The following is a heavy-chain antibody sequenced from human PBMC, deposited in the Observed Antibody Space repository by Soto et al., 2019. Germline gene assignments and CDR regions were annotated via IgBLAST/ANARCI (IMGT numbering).Heavy chain of an antibody. V-gene: IGHV3-23*01. CDR1: GFTFRNNV. D-gene: IGHD3-22*01. CDR3: AKDRGYYDSSGPFGY. Sequence: PGGSLRLSCAASGFTFRNNVLSWVRQAPGKGLDWVSGITGSGRDTYYADSVKGRFTISRDNSKNMVFLQMNSLRAEDTAVYYCAKDRGYYDSSGPFGYWGQGTLVTVSS. CDR2: ITGSGRDT. J-gene: IGHJ4*02.